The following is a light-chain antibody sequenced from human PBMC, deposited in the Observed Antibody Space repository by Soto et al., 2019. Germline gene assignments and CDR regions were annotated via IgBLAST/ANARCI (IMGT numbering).Light chain of an antibody. V-gene: IGLV2-14*03. J-gene: IGLJ1*01. CDR1: SSDVGGYNY. CDR2: DVS. CDR3: SSYTTSNTRQIV. Sequence: QSALTQPASVSGSPGQSITISCTGTSSDVGGYNYVSWYQHHPGKAPQLMIYDVSTRPSGVSKRFSGAKSGNTASLTISGLQPEDEADYYGSSYTTSNTRQIVFGTGTKLTVL.